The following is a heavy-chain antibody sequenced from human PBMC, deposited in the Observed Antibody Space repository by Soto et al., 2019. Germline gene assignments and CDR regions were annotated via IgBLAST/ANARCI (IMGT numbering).Heavy chain of an antibody. CDR1: GGSINSGGYY. V-gene: IGHV4-31*03. Sequence: QVQLQESGPGLVKPSQTLSLTCTVSGGSINSGGYYWSWIRQHPGTGLEWIGYIFYSGSTYYNPSLTSRVTISVDMSKNQCSLKLSSVTAADTAVYYCARVGGSGSPFDNWGQGTLVTVSS. CDR2: IFYSGST. J-gene: IGHJ4*02. CDR3: ARVGGSGSPFDN. D-gene: IGHD3-10*01.